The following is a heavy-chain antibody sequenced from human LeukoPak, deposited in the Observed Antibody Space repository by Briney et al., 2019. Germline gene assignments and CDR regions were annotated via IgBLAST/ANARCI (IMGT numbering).Heavy chain of an antibody. CDR1: GGSISSGDYY. Sequence: SQTLSLTXTVSGGSISSGDYYWSWIRQPPGKGLEWIGCIYYSGSTYYNPSLKSRVTISVDTSKNQFSLKLSSVTAADTAVYYCARVAVATFSSYYFDYWGQGTLVTVSS. CDR2: IYYSGST. J-gene: IGHJ4*02. D-gene: IGHD5-12*01. V-gene: IGHV4-30-4*08. CDR3: ARVAVATFSSYYFDY.